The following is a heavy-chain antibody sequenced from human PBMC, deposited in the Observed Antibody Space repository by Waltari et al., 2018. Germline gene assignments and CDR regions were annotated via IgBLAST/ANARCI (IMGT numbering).Heavy chain of an antibody. CDR2: IKSKTDGGTT. J-gene: IGHJ4*02. Sequence: IKSKTDGGTTDYAAPVKGRFTISRDDSKNTLYLQMNSLKTEDTAVYYCTTDGWVADYFDYWGQGTLVTVSS. CDR3: TTDGWVADYFDY. V-gene: IGHV3-15*01. D-gene: IGHD6-19*01.